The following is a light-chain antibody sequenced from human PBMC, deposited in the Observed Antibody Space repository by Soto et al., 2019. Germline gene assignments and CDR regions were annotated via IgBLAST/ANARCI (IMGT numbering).Light chain of an antibody. CDR2: EVS. Sequence: QSALTQPPSVSGSPGQSVTVSCTGTSSDVGSYNHVAWYQQPPGTAPKLMIYEVSNRPSGVPDRFSGSKSGNTASLTISGLQAEDEADYYCSSFTTTSNYVFGTGTKVTVL. J-gene: IGLJ1*01. V-gene: IGLV2-18*02. CDR1: SSDVGSYNH. CDR3: SSFTTTSNYV.